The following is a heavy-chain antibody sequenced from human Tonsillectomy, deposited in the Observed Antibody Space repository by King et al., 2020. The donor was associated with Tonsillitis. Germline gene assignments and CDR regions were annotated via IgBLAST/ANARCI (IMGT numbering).Heavy chain of an antibody. Sequence: VQLVESGGGLVQPGGSLRLFCSASGFTFSSCAMHWVRQAPGKGLEYVSTLHDNGVGTYYSDSVKGRFTISRDNSESTLFLQMSSLRPEDTAVYYCVKDLIGTYSFDFWGQGALVTVSS. V-gene: IGHV3-64D*06. CDR3: VKDLIGTYSFDF. D-gene: IGHD3-16*01. CDR1: GFTFSSCA. J-gene: IGHJ4*02. CDR2: LHDNGVGT.